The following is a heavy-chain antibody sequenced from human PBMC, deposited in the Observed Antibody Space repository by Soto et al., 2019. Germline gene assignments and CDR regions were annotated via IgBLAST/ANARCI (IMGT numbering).Heavy chain of an antibody. Sequence: SETLSLTCTVSGGSISSGGYYWSWIRQHPGKGLEWIGYIYYSGSTYYNPSLKSRVTISVDTSKNQFSLKLSSVTAADTAVYYCAREGRGSLGIAAAGDSPYYYYYLDVWGKGTTVTVSS. D-gene: IGHD6-13*01. CDR1: GGSISSGGYY. V-gene: IGHV4-31*03. CDR3: AREGRGSLGIAAAGDSPYYYYYLDV. J-gene: IGHJ6*03. CDR2: IYYSGST.